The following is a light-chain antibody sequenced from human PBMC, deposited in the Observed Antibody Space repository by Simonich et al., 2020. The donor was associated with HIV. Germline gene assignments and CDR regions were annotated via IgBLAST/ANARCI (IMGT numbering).Light chain of an antibody. CDR1: QSVSSN. Sequence: EIVMTQSPATLSVSPGQRATLSCRASQSVSSNLAWNQQKPGQAPRLLISDASTRATGIPARFGGSGSGTDFTLTISSMQSEDVAVYYCQQYNNRPLTFGGGTKVEIK. J-gene: IGKJ4*01. CDR2: DAS. CDR3: QQYNNRPLT. V-gene: IGKV3-15*01.